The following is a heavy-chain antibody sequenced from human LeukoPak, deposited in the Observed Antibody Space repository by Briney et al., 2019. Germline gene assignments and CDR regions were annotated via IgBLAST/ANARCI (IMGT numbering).Heavy chain of an antibody. J-gene: IGHJ4*02. CDR2: ISAYNGNT. Sequence: ASVKVSCKASGYTLTSYGISWVRQAPGQGLEWMGWISAYNGNTNYAQKLQGRVTMTTDTSTSTAYMELRSLRSDDTAVYYCARDRGAGGWECGTYWGQGTLVTVSS. D-gene: IGHD1-26*01. CDR3: ARDRGAGGWECGTY. V-gene: IGHV1-18*01. CDR1: GYTLTSYG.